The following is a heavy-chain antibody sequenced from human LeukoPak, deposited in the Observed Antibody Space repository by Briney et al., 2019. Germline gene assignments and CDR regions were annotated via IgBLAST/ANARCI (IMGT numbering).Heavy chain of an antibody. J-gene: IGHJ6*03. CDR3: ARQIDYYYMDV. CDR2: ISSSSSYI. V-gene: IGHV3-21*01. CDR1: GFTFSSYS. Sequence: GGSLRLACAASGFTFSSYSMNWVGQAPGKGLEGVSSISSSSSYIYYADSVKGRFTISRDNAKNSLYLQMNSLRAEDTAVYYCARQIDYYYMDVWGKGTTVTVSS.